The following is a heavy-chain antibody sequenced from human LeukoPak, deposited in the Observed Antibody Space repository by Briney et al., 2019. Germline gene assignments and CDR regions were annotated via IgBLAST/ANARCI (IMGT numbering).Heavy chain of an antibody. CDR3: AKDRGYRSGSYYGGPFDY. V-gene: IGHV3-23*01. CDR1: GFTFSSYA. D-gene: IGHD1-26*01. Sequence: GGSLRLSCAASGFTFSSYAMSCVRQAPGKGLEWVSAISGSGDSTYYADSVKGRFIISIDNSKNTLYLQMNSLRAEDTAVYYCAKDRGYRSGSYYGGPFDYWGQGTLVTVSS. J-gene: IGHJ4*02. CDR2: ISGSGDST.